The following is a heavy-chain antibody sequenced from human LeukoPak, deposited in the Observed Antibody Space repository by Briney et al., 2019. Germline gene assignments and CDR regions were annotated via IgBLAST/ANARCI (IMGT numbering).Heavy chain of an antibody. CDR2: ISSDGGNI. V-gene: IGHV3-30*04. Sequence: RGSLGLSCAASGFSFSSFAFHWVRQAPGKGLEGVAVISSDGGNIYYADSVTGRTLISRDNSKNTLYLLFYSLKPEDTAVYYCARDRGPTIAVPYYFDFWGQGTVVTVSS. D-gene: IGHD6-19*01. J-gene: IGHJ4*02. CDR3: ARDRGPTIAVPYYFDF. CDR1: GFSFSSFA.